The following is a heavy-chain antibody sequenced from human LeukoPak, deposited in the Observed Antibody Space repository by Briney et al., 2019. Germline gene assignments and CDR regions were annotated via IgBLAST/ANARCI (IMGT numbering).Heavy chain of an antibody. CDR2: ISYDGSNK. CDR3: AKDRTWVVTTDYYYYGMDV. V-gene: IGHV3-30*18. D-gene: IGHD2-21*02. J-gene: IGHJ6*02. Sequence: GSLRLSCAASGFTFSSYGMHWVRQAPGKGLEWVAVISYDGSNKYYADSVKGRFTISRDNSKNTLYLQMNSLRAEDTAVYYCAKDRTWVVTTDYYYYGMDVWGQGTTVTVSS. CDR1: GFTFSSYG.